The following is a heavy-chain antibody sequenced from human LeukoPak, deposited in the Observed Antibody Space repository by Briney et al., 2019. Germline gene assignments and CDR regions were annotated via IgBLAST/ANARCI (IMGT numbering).Heavy chain of an antibody. CDR1: GGPISGHY. Sequence: SETLSLTCNVSGGPISGHYWSWIRQPPGKRLEWIGYVYDSGSTNYNPSLSSRVTISLDTSKNQFSLKLTSVTAADTAVYYCARLSGKWTWGQGTLVTVSS. J-gene: IGHJ5*02. CDR3: ARLSGKWT. CDR2: VYDSGST. V-gene: IGHV4-59*11. D-gene: IGHD1-26*01.